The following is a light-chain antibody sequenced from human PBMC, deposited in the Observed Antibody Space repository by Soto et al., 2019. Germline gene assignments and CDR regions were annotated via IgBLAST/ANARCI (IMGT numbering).Light chain of an antibody. CDR3: QSYDVDNVV. J-gene: IGLJ2*01. CDR1: SGNIATNY. Sequence: KFMLTQPRSVSEAPGKTVTISCTPTSGNIATNYVQWHQHRLGSAPRSVIYDDNERPSGVADRCSGSVDRSSNSASLTISGLTTEEEDDYYWQSYDVDNVVFGGGTKLTVL. CDR2: DDN. V-gene: IGLV6-57*04.